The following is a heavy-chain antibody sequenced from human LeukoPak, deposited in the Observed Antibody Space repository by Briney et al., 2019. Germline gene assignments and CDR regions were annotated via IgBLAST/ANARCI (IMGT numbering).Heavy chain of an antibody. Sequence: ASVKVSCKASGYPFTGYYIHWVRQAPGQGLEWMGWINPNSGDTKYSQKFQGRVTMTRDTSIRTAYMELTRLRSDDTAVYYCATQRGSYLWGTDFDYWGQGTLVNVSS. V-gene: IGHV1-2*02. CDR1: GYPFTGYY. CDR3: ATQRGSYLWGTDFDY. CDR2: INPNSGDT. J-gene: IGHJ4*02. D-gene: IGHD3-16*01.